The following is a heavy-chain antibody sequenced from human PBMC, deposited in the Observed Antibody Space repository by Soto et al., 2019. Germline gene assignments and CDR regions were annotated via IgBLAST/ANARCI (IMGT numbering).Heavy chain of an antibody. Sequence: GGSLRLSCAASGFTFSTYAMTWVRQAPGKGLEWVSAISGSGGSSYYADSVKGRFTISRDNSKNTLYLQMNSLRARDTAVYYCAKDKTYYYDSSGHVGAFDIWGQGTMVTVSS. D-gene: IGHD3-22*01. CDR2: ISGSGGSS. CDR1: GFTFSTYA. J-gene: IGHJ3*02. CDR3: AKDKTYYYDSSGHVGAFDI. V-gene: IGHV3-23*01.